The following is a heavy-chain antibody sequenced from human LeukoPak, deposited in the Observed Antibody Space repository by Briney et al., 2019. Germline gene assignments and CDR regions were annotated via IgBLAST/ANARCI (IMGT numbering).Heavy chain of an antibody. CDR2: INHSGGTT. CDR3: ARELVMVVAATGVGNWFDP. V-gene: IGHV1-46*01. Sequence: ASVKVSCKASGYTFTNYYIHWMRQAPGQGLEWMGIINHSGGTTSYAQKFLGRVTMTRDTSTSTVYMELNSLKSEDTAVYYCARELVMVVAATGVGNWFDPWGQGTLVTV. D-gene: IGHD2-15*01. CDR1: GYTFTNYY. J-gene: IGHJ5*02.